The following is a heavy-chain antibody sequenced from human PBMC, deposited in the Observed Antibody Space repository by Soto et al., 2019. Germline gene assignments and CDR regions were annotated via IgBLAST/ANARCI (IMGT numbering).Heavy chain of an antibody. CDR2: ISGSGGST. D-gene: IGHD3-9*01. CDR1: GFTFSSYA. Sequence: EVQLLESGGGLVQPGGSLRLSCAASGFTFSSYAMSWVRQAPGKGLEWVSAISGSGGSTYYADSVKGRFTISRDNSKNTLYLQMNSLRAEDTAVYYCAKDVGATWYDILTGYLPNYYFDYWGQGTLVTVSS. CDR3: AKDVGATWYDILTGYLPNYYFDY. J-gene: IGHJ4*02. V-gene: IGHV3-23*01.